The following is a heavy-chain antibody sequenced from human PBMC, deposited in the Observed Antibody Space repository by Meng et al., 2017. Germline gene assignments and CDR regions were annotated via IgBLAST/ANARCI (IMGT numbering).Heavy chain of an antibody. J-gene: IGHJ4*02. Sequence: GESLKISCAASGFTFSSYSMNWVRQAPGKGLEWVANIKQDGSEKYYVDSVKGRFTISRDNAKNSLYLQMNSLRAEDTAVYYCARLSTVAALYLFDYWGQGTLVTVSS. D-gene: IGHD6-19*01. V-gene: IGHV3-7*01. CDR2: IKQDGSEK. CDR1: GFTFSSYS. CDR3: ARLSTVAALYLFDY.